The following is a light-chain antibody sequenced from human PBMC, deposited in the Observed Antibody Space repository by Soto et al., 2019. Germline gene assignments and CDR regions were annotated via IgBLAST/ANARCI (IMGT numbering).Light chain of an antibody. Sequence: DIQMTQSPSSLSASVGDRVTVTCRASRSISNYLNWYQQKPGKAPKLLIYSASTLQSGVPSRFSGSGSGTDFTLTISSLQREDFATYYCQQSYSTPLTFGGGTKVDIK. J-gene: IGKJ4*01. CDR1: RSISNY. V-gene: IGKV1-39*01. CDR3: QQSYSTPLT. CDR2: SAS.